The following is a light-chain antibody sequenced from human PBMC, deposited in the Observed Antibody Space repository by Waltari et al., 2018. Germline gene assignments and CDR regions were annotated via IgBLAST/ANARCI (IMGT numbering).Light chain of an antibody. CDR3: SSYTSTSTLYV. Sequence: QSALTQPASVSGSPGQSITISCTGTSSDVGGYSYVSWHQHHPGKAPKLIIYEVSNRPSGVSNRFSGSKSGNTASLTISGLQAEDEADYFCSSYTSTSTLYVFGSGTKVTVL. CDR1: SSDVGGYSY. CDR2: EVS. J-gene: IGLJ1*01. V-gene: IGLV2-14*01.